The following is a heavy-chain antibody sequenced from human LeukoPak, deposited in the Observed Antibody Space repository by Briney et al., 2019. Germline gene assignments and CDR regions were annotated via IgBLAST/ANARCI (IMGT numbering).Heavy chain of an antibody. V-gene: IGHV3-21*06. CDR2: IGPTGSDR. CDR1: GLTFSTSG. J-gene: IGHJ4*02. D-gene: IGHD1-14*01. Sequence: GGSLRLSCTASGLTFSTSGFNWVRQAPGRGLEWVASIGPTGSDRYHADSIKGRFTISRDNANNFLYLQMNSLRAEDTAVYYCATETNGRHYDYWGQGTLLAVSS. CDR3: ATETNGRHYDY.